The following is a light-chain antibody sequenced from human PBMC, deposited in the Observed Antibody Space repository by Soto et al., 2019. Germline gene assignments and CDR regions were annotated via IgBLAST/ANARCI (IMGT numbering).Light chain of an antibody. CDR2: DST. Sequence: VLTQSPATLSLSPGERATLSCRASQSIHTSLAWYQQKSGKPPRLVIYDSTLRANGVPDRFGGSRSGTDFTLTISSLEPEDFAVYYCQHRTNWPPITFGQGTRLEIK. J-gene: IGKJ5*01. CDR1: QSIHTS. V-gene: IGKV3-11*01. CDR3: QHRTNWPPIT.